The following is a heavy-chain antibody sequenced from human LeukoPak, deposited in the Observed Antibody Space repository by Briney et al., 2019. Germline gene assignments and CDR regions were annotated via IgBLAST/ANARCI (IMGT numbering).Heavy chain of an antibody. D-gene: IGHD2-8*02. V-gene: IGHV3-7*01. CDR1: GFTFSSYW. Sequence: GGSLRLSCAASGFTFSSYWMSWVRQAPGKGLEWVANIKQDGSEKYYVDSVKGRFTISRDNAKNSLYLQMNSLRAEDTAVYYCARHRPGYYYYGMDVWGQGTTVTVSS. CDR3: ARHRPGYYYYGMDV. J-gene: IGHJ6*02. CDR2: IKQDGSEK.